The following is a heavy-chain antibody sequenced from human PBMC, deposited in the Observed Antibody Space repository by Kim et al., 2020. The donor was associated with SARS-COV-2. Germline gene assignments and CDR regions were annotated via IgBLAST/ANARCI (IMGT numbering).Heavy chain of an antibody. D-gene: IGHD2-8*02. V-gene: IGHV3-23*01. J-gene: IGHJ4*02. CDR3: AKARGGGGWAHFDG. Sequence: EDTRKGRFTISKDDSKNALYLQMDSVKAEDTAVFYSAKARGGGGWAHFDGWGQGTLVTVSS.